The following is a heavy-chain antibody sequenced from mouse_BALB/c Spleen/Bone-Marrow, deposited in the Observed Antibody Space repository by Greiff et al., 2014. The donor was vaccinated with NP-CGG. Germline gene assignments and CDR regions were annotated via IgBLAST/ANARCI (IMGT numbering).Heavy chain of an antibody. CDR2: INSNGGST. Sequence: EVQVVESGGGLVQPGGSLKLSCAASGFTFSSYGMSWVRQTPDKRLELVATINSNGGSTYYPDSVKGRFTISRDNAKNTLYLQMSSLKSEDTAMYYCARDYYGSSDYGGQGTTLTVSS. J-gene: IGHJ2*01. CDR1: GFTFSSYG. D-gene: IGHD1-1*01. CDR3: ARDYYGSSDY. V-gene: IGHV5-6-3*01.